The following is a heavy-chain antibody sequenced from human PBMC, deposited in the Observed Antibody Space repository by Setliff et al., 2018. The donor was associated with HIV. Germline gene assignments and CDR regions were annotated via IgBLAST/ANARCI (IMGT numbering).Heavy chain of an antibody. Sequence: SVKVSCKTSGGTFNNHAITWVRQAPGQGLEWMGEFIPFFGTTNYAQKFRGRLSFTADASTNTAYMELSSLRSEDTAVFYCGRGKHYSSGSPPLYDSWGQGTLVTVSS. CDR2: FIPFFGTT. V-gene: IGHV1-69*13. J-gene: IGHJ4*02. D-gene: IGHD3-10*01. CDR3: GRGKHYSSGSPPLYDS. CDR1: GGTFNNHA.